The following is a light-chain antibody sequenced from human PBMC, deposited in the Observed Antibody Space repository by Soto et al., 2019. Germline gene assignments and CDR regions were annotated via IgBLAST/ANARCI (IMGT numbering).Light chain of an antibody. CDR1: SGHSSYA. V-gene: IGLV4-69*01. J-gene: IGLJ2*01. CDR2: LDSDGSH. Sequence: QSVLTQSPSASASLGASVKLTCTLSSGHSSYAIAGHQQQPEKGPRYLMKLDSDGSHTKGDAIPDRFSGSSSGAERYLTISSLQSEDEADYYCQPWGTGIHVVFGGGTKLTVL. CDR3: QPWGTGIHVV.